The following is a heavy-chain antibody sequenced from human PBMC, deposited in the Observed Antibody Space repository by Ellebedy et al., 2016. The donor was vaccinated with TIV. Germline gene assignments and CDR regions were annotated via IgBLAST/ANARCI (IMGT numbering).Heavy chain of an antibody. CDR1: GFTFGNHN. J-gene: IGHJ2*01. Sequence: GESLKISCAASGFTFGNHNMNWVRQAPGKGLEWVSYISSSSSPIYYADSVKGRFTISRDNAKNSLYVQMNSLRAEDTAVYYCAREEGGYMAYFDLWGRGTLVTVSS. V-gene: IGHV3-48*01. D-gene: IGHD5-24*01. CDR2: ISSSSSPI. CDR3: AREEGGYMAYFDL.